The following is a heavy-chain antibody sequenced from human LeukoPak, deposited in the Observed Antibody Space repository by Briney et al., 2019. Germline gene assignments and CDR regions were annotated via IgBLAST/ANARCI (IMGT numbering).Heavy chain of an antibody. CDR3: AKDTAAAGTYYCYYGMDV. D-gene: IGHD6-13*01. CDR2: ISGSGGST. Sequence: GGSLRPSCAPSGFTFSSFAMSWVRQPPGKGLGWGSAISGSGGSTYYADSVKGRFTIPRDNSKNTLYLQMNSLRAEDTAVYYCAKDTAAAGTYYCYYGMDVWGQGTTVTVSS. CDR1: GFTFSSFA. J-gene: IGHJ6*02. V-gene: IGHV3-23*01.